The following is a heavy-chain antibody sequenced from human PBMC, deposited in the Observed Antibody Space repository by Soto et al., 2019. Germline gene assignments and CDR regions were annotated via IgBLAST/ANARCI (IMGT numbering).Heavy chain of an antibody. CDR1: GFTFSSYA. Sequence: EVQLLESGGGLVQPGGSLRLSCAASGFTFSSYAMSWVRQAPGKGLEWVSAISGSGGSTYYADSVKGRFTISRDNSKNTLYLQMNSLRAEDTAVYYCAKDLGGITYYYYYGMDVWGQGTTVTVSS. V-gene: IGHV3-23*01. J-gene: IGHJ6*02. CDR2: ISGSGGST. CDR3: AKDLGGITYYYYYGMDV. D-gene: IGHD1-20*01.